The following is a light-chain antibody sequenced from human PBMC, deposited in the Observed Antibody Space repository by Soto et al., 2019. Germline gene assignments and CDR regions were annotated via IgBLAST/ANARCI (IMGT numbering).Light chain of an antibody. J-gene: IGKJ5*01. V-gene: IGKV3-11*01. CDR1: QSVSSY. CDR2: DAS. CDR3: QQRSQWPPMT. Sequence: VLTQSPATLSLSPGERATLSCRASQSVSSYLAWYQVKPGQAPRLLIYDASSRATGVPARFSGSGSGTDFSLTISSLEPEDVAVYYCQQRSQWPPMTFGQGTRLEIK.